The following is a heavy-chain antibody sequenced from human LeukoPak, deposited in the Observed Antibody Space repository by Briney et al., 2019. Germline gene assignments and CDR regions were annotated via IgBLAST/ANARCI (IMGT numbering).Heavy chain of an antibody. J-gene: IGHJ4*02. CDR1: GFTFSSYG. V-gene: IGHV3-23*01. CDR3: AKDIVATILPAFDY. CDR2: ISGSGGST. D-gene: IGHD5-12*01. Sequence: GGSLRLSCAASGFTFSSYGMSWVRQAPGKGLEWVSAISGSGGSTYYADSVKGRFTISRDNSKNTLYLQMNSLRAEDTAVYYCAKDIVATILPAFDYWGQGTLVTVSS.